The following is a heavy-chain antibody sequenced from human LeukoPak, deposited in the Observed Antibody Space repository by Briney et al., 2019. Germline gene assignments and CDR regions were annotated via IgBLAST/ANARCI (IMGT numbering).Heavy chain of an antibody. V-gene: IGHV1-18*01. J-gene: IGHJ4*02. Sequence: ASVKVSCKASGYTFTSYGISWVRQAPGQGLEWMGWISVYNGNTNYAQKLQGRVTMTTDTSTSTAYMELRSLRSDDTAVYYCARSGRGYSGSLRASGYYFDYWGQGTLVTVSS. CDR2: ISVYNGNT. CDR1: GYTFTSYG. CDR3: ARSGRGYSGSLRASGYYFDY. D-gene: IGHD1-26*01.